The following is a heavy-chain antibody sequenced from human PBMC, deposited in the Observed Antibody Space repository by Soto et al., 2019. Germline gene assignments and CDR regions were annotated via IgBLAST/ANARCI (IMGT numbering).Heavy chain of an antibody. V-gene: IGHV1-2*02. CDR2: INPNSGGT. J-gene: IGHJ6*02. Sequence: ASVKVSCKASGYTFTGYYMHWVRQAPGQGLEWMGWINPNSGGTNYAQKFQGRVTMTRDTSISTAYMELSRLRSDDTAVYYCARDNYDFWSGYRQNYGMDVWGQGTTVTVSS. CDR1: GYTFTGYY. D-gene: IGHD3-3*01. CDR3: ARDNYDFWSGYRQNYGMDV.